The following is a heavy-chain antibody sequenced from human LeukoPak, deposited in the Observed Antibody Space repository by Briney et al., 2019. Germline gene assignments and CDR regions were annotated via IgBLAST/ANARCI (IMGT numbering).Heavy chain of an antibody. V-gene: IGHV1-2*02. CDR3: ARGGNYDFWSGYFYYYYMDV. D-gene: IGHD3-3*01. CDR1: GYTFTGYY. J-gene: IGHJ6*03. Sequence: ASVKVSCKASGYTFTGYYMHWVRQAPGQGLEWMGWINPNSGGTNYAQKFQGRVTMTRDTSISTAYMELSSLRSEDTAVYYCARGGNYDFWSGYFYYYYMDVWGKGTTVTVSS. CDR2: INPNSGGT.